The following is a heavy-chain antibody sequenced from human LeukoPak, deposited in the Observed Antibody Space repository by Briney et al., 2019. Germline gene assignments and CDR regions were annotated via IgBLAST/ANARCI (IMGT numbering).Heavy chain of an antibody. CDR3: ARERGYSGHNSD. CDR1: GFTFSSYE. J-gene: IGHJ4*02. CDR2: ISSSGSTI. Sequence: GGSLRLSCAASGFTFSSYEMNWVRQAPGKGLEWVSYISSSGSTIYYADSVKGRFTIPRDNAKNSLYLQMNSLRAEDTAVYYCARERGYSGHNSDWDQGTLVTVSS. D-gene: IGHD5-12*01. V-gene: IGHV3-48*03.